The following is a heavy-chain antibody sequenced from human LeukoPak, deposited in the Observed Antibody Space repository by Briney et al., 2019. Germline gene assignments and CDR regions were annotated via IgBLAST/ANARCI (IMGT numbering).Heavy chain of an antibody. D-gene: IGHD3-22*01. J-gene: IGHJ4*02. CDR2: IYYSGST. V-gene: IGHV4-31*03. CDR1: GGSVSSGSYY. CDR3: ASEPPGYDSSGYYYGSLVY. Sequence: SETLSLTCTVSGGSVSSGSYYWSWIRQHPGKGLEWIGYIYYSGSTYYNPSLKSRVTISVDTSKNQFSLKLSSVTAADTAVYYCASEPPGYDSSGYYYGSLVYWGQGTLVTVSS.